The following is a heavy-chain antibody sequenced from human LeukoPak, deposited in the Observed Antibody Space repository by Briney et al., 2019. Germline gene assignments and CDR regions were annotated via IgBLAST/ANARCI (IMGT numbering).Heavy chain of an antibody. J-gene: IGHJ4*02. Sequence: PGETLTLTCAASGCTFSSYGMSWVRQAPGTGLEWVSAISGSGGSTYYADSVKGRFTITRDKSKNTLYLQMNSLRADDTAVYDCAKDRDYYESSGLFDYWGQGTLVTVSS. D-gene: IGHD3-22*01. CDR1: GCTFSSYG. V-gene: IGHV3-23*01. CDR2: ISGSGGST. CDR3: AKDRDYYESSGLFDY.